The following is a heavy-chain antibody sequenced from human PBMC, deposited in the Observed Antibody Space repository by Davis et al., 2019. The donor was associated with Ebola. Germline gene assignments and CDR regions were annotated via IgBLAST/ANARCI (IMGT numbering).Heavy chain of an antibody. J-gene: IGHJ6*02. D-gene: IGHD2-8*02. CDR2: ISYDGSNK. CDR1: GFTFSSYG. CDR3: AKALVVYSNGMDV. Sequence: PGGSLRLSCAASGFTFSSYGMHWVRQAPGKGLEWVAVISYDGSNKYYADSVKGRFTISRDNSKNTLYLQMNSLRAEDTAVYYCAKALVVYSNGMDVWGQGTTVTVSS. V-gene: IGHV3-30*18.